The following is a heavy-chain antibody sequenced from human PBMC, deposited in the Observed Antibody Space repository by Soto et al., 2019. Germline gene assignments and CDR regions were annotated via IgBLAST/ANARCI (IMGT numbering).Heavy chain of an antibody. CDR1: GDSVSSNSAA. CDR2: TYYRSKWYN. J-gene: IGHJ6*02. D-gene: IGHD4-17*01. CDR3: ARDHRLRWGGYYFYRMDV. V-gene: IGHV6-1*01. Sequence: SQTLSLTCAISGDSVSSNSAAWNWIRQSPSRGLGWLGRTYYRSKWYNDYAVSVKSRITINPDTSKNQFSLQLNSVTPEDTAVYYCARDHRLRWGGYYFYRMDVWGQGTTVTVSS.